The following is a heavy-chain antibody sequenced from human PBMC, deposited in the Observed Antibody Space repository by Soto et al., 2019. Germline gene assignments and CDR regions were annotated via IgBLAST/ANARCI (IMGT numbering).Heavy chain of an antibody. CDR3: ARDHTVTTGAFDI. D-gene: IGHD4-17*01. J-gene: IGHJ3*02. Sequence: QVQLQESGPGLLKPSQTLSLTCNVSGDSINNGEYYWSWFRQPPGKGLEWIGYIYYNEVTYYNPSLKRRTTISLETSKNQFSLQLTSVTAADTAVYYCARDHTVTTGAFDIWGPGTMVTVSS. CDR1: GDSINNGEYY. CDR2: IYYNEVT. V-gene: IGHV4-30-4*01.